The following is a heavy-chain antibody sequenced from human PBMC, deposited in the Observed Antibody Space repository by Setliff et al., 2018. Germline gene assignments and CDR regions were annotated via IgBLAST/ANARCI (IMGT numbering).Heavy chain of an antibody. V-gene: IGHV1-18*01. CDR3: ARINFYVSSGYYYAPDY. D-gene: IGHD3-22*01. CDR2: INNYNTNT. CDR1: GYTFTNYG. J-gene: IGHJ4*02. Sequence: KVSCKASGYTFTNYGITWVRQAPGQGLEWMGWINNYNTNTKYAQKLQGRVTMTTDTSTSTAYMELRSLRSDDTAVYYCARINFYVSSGYYYAPDYWGQGTLVTVSS.